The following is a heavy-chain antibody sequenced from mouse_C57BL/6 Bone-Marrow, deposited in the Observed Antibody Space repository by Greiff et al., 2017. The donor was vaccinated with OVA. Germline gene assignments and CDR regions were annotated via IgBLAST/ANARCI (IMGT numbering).Heavy chain of an antibody. D-gene: IGHD1-1*01. Sequence: QVQLQQSGAELARPGASVKLSCKASGYTFTSYGISWVKQRPGQGLEWIGEIYPRSGNTYYNEKFKGKATLTADKSSSTAYMELRSLTSEDSAVYFCARDYYGSSPWCAYWGQGTLVTVSA. CDR1: GYTFTSYG. V-gene: IGHV1-81*01. CDR3: ARDYYGSSPWCAY. CDR2: IYPRSGNT. J-gene: IGHJ3*01.